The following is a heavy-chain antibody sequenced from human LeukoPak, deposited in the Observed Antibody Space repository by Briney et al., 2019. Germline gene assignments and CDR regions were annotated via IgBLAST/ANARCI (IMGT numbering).Heavy chain of an antibody. D-gene: IGHD6-13*01. V-gene: IGHV3-66*01. CDR2: IFSGGST. CDR3: ASRPIYIAAAGY. J-gene: IGHJ4*02. CDR1: GFTVSSNY. Sequence: GGSLRLSCAASGFTVSSNYMSWVRQAPGEGLGWVSVIFSGGSTYYADSVKGRFTISRDNSKNTLYLQMNSLRAEDTAVYYCASRPIYIAAAGYWGQGTLVTVSS.